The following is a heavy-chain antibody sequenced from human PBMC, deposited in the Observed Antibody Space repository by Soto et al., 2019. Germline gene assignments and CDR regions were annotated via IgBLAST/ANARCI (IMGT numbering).Heavy chain of an antibody. CDR3: ARDRSDIVVVVAATYSYYYGMSV. J-gene: IGHJ6*02. CDR2: ISYDGSNK. D-gene: IGHD2-15*01. Sequence: QVQLVESGGGVVQPGRSLRLSCAASGFTFSSYAMHWVRQAPGKGLEWVAVISYDGSNKYYADSVKGRFTISRDNSKNTLYLQMNSLRAEDTAVYYCARDRSDIVVVVAATYSYYYGMSVWGQGTTVTVSS. V-gene: IGHV3-30*14. CDR1: GFTFSSYA.